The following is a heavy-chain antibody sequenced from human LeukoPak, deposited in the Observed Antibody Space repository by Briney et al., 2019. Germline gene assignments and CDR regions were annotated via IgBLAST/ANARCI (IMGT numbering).Heavy chain of an antibody. J-gene: IGHJ4*02. CDR2: IIPIFGTA. CDR3: ARTHDYGDYYYFDY. V-gene: IGHV1-69*05. Sequence: SVKVSCKASGGTFSSYAISWVRQAPGQGLKWMGGIIPIFGTANYAQKFQGRVTITTDESTSTAYMELSSLRSEDTAVYYCARTHDYGDYYYFDYWGQGTLVTVSS. D-gene: IGHD4-17*01. CDR1: GGTFSSYA.